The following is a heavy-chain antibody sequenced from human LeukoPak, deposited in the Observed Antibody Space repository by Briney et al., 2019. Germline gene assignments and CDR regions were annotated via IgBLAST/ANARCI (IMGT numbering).Heavy chain of an antibody. V-gene: IGHV3-64*01. CDR1: GFTFSSYA. CDR3: ARGDDFPDY. CDR2: ISSNGGST. Sequence: GGSLRLSCAASGFTFSSYAMHWVRQAPGKGLEYVSAISSNGGSTYYANSVKGRFTISRDNSKNTLYLQMGSLRAEDMAVYYCARGDDFPDYWGQGTLVTVFS. J-gene: IGHJ4*02. D-gene: IGHD3/OR15-3a*01.